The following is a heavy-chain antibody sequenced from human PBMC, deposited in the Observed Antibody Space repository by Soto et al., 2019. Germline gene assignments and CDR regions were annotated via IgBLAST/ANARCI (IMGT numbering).Heavy chain of an antibody. Sequence: QVQLQESGPGLVKPSETLSLTCTVSGGSISSYYWSWIRQPPRKGLEWIGYIYYSGSTNYNPSLKSRVTISVDTSKNQFSLKLSSVTAADTAVYYCARDSPNWNYAFREESEGMDVWGQGTTVTVSS. J-gene: IGHJ6*02. CDR1: GGSISSYY. D-gene: IGHD1-7*01. CDR2: IYYSGST. V-gene: IGHV4-59*01. CDR3: ARDSPNWNYAFREESEGMDV.